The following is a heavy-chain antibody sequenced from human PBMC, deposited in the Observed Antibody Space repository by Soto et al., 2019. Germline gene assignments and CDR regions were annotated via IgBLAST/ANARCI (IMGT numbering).Heavy chain of an antibody. Sequence: SVKVSCKASGYTFTSYGISWVRQAPGQGLEWMGWIIPIIGIANYAQKFQGRVTITADKSTSTAYMELSSLRSEDTAVYYCAGGVVPAARGFFDYWGQGTLVTVSS. D-gene: IGHD2-2*01. CDR3: AGGVVPAARGFFDY. V-gene: IGHV1-69*10. J-gene: IGHJ4*02. CDR1: GYTFTSYG. CDR2: IIPIIGIA.